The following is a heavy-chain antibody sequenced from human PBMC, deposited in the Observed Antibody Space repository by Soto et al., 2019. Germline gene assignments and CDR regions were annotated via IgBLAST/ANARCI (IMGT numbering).Heavy chain of an antibody. V-gene: IGHV3-21*01. CDR1: GFTFGGYS. Sequence: GGSQRLSCAASGFTFGGYSMNWVRQAPGKGLEWVSSISSSSSYIYYADSVKGRFTISRDNAKNSLYLQMNSLRAEDTAVYYCARDRVYSSSYWFDPWGQGTLVTVSS. D-gene: IGHD6-13*01. J-gene: IGHJ5*02. CDR2: ISSSSSYI. CDR3: ARDRVYSSSYWFDP.